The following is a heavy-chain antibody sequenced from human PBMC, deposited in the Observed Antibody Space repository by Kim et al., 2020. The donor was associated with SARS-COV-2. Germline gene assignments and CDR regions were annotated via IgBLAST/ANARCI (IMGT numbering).Heavy chain of an antibody. V-gene: IGHV3-21*01. D-gene: IGHD2-2*02. CDR3: AGSDIVVVPAAIMGY. J-gene: IGHJ4*02. Sequence: ESVKGRFTISRDNAKNSLYLQMNSLRAEDTAVYYCAGSDIVVVPAAIMGYWGQGTLVTVSS.